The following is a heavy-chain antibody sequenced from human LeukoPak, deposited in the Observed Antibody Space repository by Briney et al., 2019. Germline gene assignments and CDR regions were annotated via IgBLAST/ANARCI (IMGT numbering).Heavy chain of an antibody. Sequence: GGSLRLSCVVSGISLSNYAMTWVRQAPGKGLEWVSYINTDSSDIHYADSVKGRFTISRDNARNTLYLQLSSLRAEDSAVYYCARDTFQPGLIDSWGQGTLVTVSS. V-gene: IGHV3-21*05. J-gene: IGHJ4*02. CDR1: GISLSNYA. D-gene: IGHD2-2*01. CDR3: ARDTFQPGLIDS. CDR2: INTDSSDI.